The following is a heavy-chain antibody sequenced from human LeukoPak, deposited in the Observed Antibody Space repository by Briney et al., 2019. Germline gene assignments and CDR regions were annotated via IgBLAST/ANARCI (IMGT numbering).Heavy chain of an antibody. V-gene: IGHV1-46*01. CDR3: ARTNDERGYYYYMDV. J-gene: IGHJ6*03. D-gene: IGHD1-1*01. Sequence: ASVKVSCKASGYTFTSYYMHRVRQAPGQGLEWMGIINPSGGSTSYAQKFQGRVTMTRDMSTSTVYMELSSLRSEDTAVYYCARTNDERGYYYYMDVWGKGTTVTVSS. CDR2: INPSGGST. CDR1: GYTFTSYY.